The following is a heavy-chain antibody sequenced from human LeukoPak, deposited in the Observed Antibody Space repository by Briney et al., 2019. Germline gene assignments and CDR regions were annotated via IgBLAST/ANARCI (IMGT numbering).Heavy chain of an antibody. CDR3: ARAGEQQLGQYYFDY. CDR2: ISSSSSYI. D-gene: IGHD6-13*01. J-gene: IGHJ4*02. Sequence: GGSLRLSCAVSGFTFRSYSMNWVRQAPGKGLEWVSSISSSSSYIYYADSVKGLFTISRDNAKNSLYLQMNSLRAEDTAVYYCARAGEQQLGQYYFDYWGQGTLVTVSS. CDR1: GFTFRSYS. V-gene: IGHV3-21*01.